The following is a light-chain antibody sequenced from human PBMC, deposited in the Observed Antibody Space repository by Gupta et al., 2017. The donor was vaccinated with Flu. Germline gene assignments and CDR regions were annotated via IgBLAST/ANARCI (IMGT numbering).Light chain of an antibody. V-gene: IGKV3-20*01. CDR1: QSVSSSY. Sequence: EIVLTQSPGTLSLSPGERATLSCRASQSVSSSYLAWYQQKPGQAPRLLIYGASSRATGIPDRFSGSGSGRDFTLTISRREPEDFAVYYCQQYGSSPLITFGPGTKVDIQ. CDR2: GAS. J-gene: IGKJ3*01. CDR3: QQYGSSPLIT.